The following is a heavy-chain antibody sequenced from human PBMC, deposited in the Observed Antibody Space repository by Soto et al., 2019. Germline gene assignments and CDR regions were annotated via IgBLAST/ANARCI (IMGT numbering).Heavy chain of an antibody. V-gene: IGHV3-23*01. CDR2: ISGSGGST. CDR3: AKDLTSVFWSGYYFN. CDR1: GFTFSSYA. J-gene: IGHJ4*02. D-gene: IGHD3-3*01. Sequence: EVQLLESGGGLVQPGGSLRLSCAASGFTFSSYAMSWVRQAPGKGLEWVSAISGSGGSTYYADSVKGRFTISRDNSKNTLYLQMNSLRAEETAVYYCAKDLTSVFWSGYYFNWGQGTLVTVSS.